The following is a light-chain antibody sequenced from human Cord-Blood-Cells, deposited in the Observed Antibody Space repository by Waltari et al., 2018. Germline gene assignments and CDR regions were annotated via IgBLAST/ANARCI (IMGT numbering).Light chain of an antibody. V-gene: IGKV1-8*01. CDR2: AAS. CDR1: QGISSY. Sequence: AIRMTQSPSSFSASTGDRVTITCRASQGISSYLAWYQQNPGKAPKLLIYAASTLQSGVPSSFSGGGSGTDFTLTISCLQSEDFATYYCQQYYSYPFTFGPGTKVDI. J-gene: IGKJ3*01. CDR3: QQYYSYPFT.